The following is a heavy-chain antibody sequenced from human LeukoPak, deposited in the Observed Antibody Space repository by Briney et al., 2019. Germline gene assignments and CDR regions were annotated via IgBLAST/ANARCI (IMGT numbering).Heavy chain of an antibody. CDR3: ARAGDYGDYEFYYYYYMDV. J-gene: IGHJ6*03. V-gene: IGHV1-69*06. CDR1: GGTFSSYA. CDR2: IIPIFGTA. D-gene: IGHD4-17*01. Sequence: ASVKVSCKASGGTFSSYAISWVRQAPGQGLEWMGGIIPIFGTANYAQKFQGRVTITADKSTSTAYMELSSLRSEDTAVYYCARAGDYGDYEFYYYYYMDVWGKGTTVTVSS.